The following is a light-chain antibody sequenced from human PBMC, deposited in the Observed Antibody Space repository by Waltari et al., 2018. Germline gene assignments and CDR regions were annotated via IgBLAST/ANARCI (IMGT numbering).Light chain of an antibody. Sequence: DIQMTQSPSSLSASVGDRVTITCRASQTISNHLNWYQHKPGQAPRLLIFGVSSLRGGVPSRFRGSGSETDFTLTISGLQPEDLATYYCQQSYSTPFTFGQGTRLEIK. V-gene: IGKV1-39*01. CDR1: QTISNH. CDR2: GVS. CDR3: QQSYSTPFT. J-gene: IGKJ5*01.